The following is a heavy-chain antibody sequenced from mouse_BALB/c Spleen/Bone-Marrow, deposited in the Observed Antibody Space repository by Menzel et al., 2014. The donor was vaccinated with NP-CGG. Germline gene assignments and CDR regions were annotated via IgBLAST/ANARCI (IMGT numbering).Heavy chain of an antibody. CDR3: ARGHWDVGYLFFDV. CDR2: ISCYNGAT. J-gene: IGHJ1*01. CDR1: GYSFTGYY. Sequence: LVKTGASVKISCKASGYSFTGYYMHWVKRSHGKSLEWIGYISCYNGATSYNQKFKGKATFTVDTSSSPAYMQFNSLTSEGSAVYFCARGHWDVGYLFFDVWGAGTTVTVSS. V-gene: IGHV1S34*01. D-gene: IGHD4-1*01.